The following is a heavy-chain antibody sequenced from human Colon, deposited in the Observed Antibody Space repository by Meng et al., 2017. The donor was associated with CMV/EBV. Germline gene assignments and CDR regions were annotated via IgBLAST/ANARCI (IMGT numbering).Heavy chain of an antibody. V-gene: IGHV1-18*01. Sequence: QVQCVQSGAGVKKPGASVKVSCKTSGYTFTNFGISWVRQAPGQGLEWMAYISPYNGDTNYAQRFQGRVALTTDTSTSTVYMELGSLTSDDTAMYYCARELARGGYWGQGTLVTVSS. CDR3: ARELARGGY. J-gene: IGHJ4*02. CDR2: ISPYNGDT. CDR1: GYTFTNFG.